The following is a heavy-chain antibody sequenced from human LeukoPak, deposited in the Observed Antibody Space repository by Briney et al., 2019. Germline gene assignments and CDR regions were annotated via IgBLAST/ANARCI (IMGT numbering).Heavy chain of an antibody. Sequence: PSQTLSLTCTVSGGSISSYFWGWIRRPPGKGLEWIGYIYTDGSTIYNPSLKSRVTISLDTSKKQFSLKLTSVTAPDTAVYYCARRQTFFDYWGQGTLVTVSS. CDR1: GGSISSYF. V-gene: IGHV4-4*09. CDR2: IYTDGST. J-gene: IGHJ4*02. CDR3: ARRQTFFDY.